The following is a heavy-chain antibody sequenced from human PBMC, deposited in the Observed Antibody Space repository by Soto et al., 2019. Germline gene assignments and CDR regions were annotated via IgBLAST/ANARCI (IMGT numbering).Heavy chain of an antibody. CDR2: ISSTSAYT. V-gene: IGHV3-11*05. J-gene: IGHJ4*02. CDR1: GFDFSDYY. CDR3: ARDPSRRSPPDY. Sequence: QVQVVESRGGLVKPGGSVRLSCVAAGFDFSDYYMTWFRQAPGKAPEWVSSISSTSAYTKYADSVKGRFTISRDNAKNSVYLQMDSLRGEDTAVYYCARDPSRRSPPDYWGQGTRVTVSS.